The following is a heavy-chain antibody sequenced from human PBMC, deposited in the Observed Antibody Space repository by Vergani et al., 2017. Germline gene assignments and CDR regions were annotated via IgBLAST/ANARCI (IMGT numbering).Heavy chain of an antibody. V-gene: IGHV1-69*01. CDR2: IIPIFGTA. CDR1: GGTFSSYA. Sequence: QVQLVQSGAEVKKPGSSVKVSCKASGGTFSSYAISWVRQAPGQGLDWMGGIIPIFGTANYAQKFQGRVTITADESTSTAYMELSSLRSEDTAVYYCASHLSGGYDSDKYFQHWGQGTLVTVSS. CDR3: ASHLSGGYDSDKYFQH. D-gene: IGHD3-22*01. J-gene: IGHJ1*01.